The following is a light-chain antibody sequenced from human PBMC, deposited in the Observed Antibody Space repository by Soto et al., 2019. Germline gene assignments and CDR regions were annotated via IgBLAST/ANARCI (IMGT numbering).Light chain of an antibody. V-gene: IGKV3-15*01. CDR3: QQYNDWPRT. CDR1: QSVNSK. Sequence: EIVMTQSPATLSVSPGERATLSCRASQSVNSKLAWYQQKPGQAPRLLIYGASTRATGIPARFSGSGSGTEFTLTISSLQSEDFAVYYCQQYNDWPRTFGQGTNVEIK. J-gene: IGKJ1*01. CDR2: GAS.